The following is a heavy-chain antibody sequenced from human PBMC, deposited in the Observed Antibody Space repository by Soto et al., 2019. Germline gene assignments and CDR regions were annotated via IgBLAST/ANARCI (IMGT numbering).Heavy chain of an antibody. V-gene: IGHV3-23*01. D-gene: IGHD2-2*01. CDR2: ISGSGVNT. CDR3: AKRPGPCSASSCSSYGDFPH. Sequence: PGGSLRLSCAVSGLTSSHYAMNWVRQAPGKGLEWVSGISGSGVNTYYADSGKGRFTISRDFSTNTLYLQMNSLRADDTATYFCAKRPGPCSASSCSSYGDFPHWGQGTLVTVSS. J-gene: IGHJ1*01. CDR1: GLTSSHYA.